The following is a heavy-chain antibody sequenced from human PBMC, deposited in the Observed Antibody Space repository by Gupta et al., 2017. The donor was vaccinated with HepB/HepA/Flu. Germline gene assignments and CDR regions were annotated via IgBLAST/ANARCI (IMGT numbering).Heavy chain of an antibody. D-gene: IGHD3-3*01. CDR3: ARDGGSYYDFWSGYSYYYYYYMDV. CDR1: GGTFSSYA. Sequence: QVQLVQSGAEVKKPGSSVKVSCKASGGTFSSYAISWVRQAPGQGLEGMGGIIPIFGTANYAQKFQGRVTITADESTSTAYMELSSLRSEDTAVYYCARDGGSYYDFWSGYSYYYYYYMDVWGKGTTVTVSS. CDR2: IIPIFGTA. V-gene: IGHV1-69*01. J-gene: IGHJ6*03.